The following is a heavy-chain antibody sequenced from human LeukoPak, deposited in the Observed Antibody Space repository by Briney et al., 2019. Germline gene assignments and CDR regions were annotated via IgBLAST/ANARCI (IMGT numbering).Heavy chain of an antibody. J-gene: IGHJ4*02. CDR3: ARNRDGYNSFDY. D-gene: IGHD5-24*01. CDR1: GGSISSSSYY. CDR2: IYYSGST. V-gene: IGHV4-39*07. Sequence: PSETLSLTCTVSGGSISSSSYYWGWIRQPPGKGLEWIGSIYYSGSTYYNPSLKSRVTISVDTSKNQFSLNLSSVTAADTAVYYCARNRDGYNSFDYWGQGTLVTVSS.